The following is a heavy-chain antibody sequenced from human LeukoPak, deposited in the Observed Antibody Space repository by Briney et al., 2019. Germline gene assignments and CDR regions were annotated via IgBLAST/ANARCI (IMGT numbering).Heavy chain of an antibody. CDR3: ARGSQNYYNPFDN. CDR1: GGSISGSISGTY. V-gene: IGHV4-4*07. D-gene: IGHD3-10*01. CDR2: IHSSGST. J-gene: IGHJ4*02. Sequence: PSETLSLTCTVSGGSISGSISGTYWSWVRQPAGKGLEWIGRIHSSGSTKYNPSLKSRVTMSVDTSKNQLFLRLTSVPAADTALYYCARGSQNYYNPFDNWGQGTLVTVSS.